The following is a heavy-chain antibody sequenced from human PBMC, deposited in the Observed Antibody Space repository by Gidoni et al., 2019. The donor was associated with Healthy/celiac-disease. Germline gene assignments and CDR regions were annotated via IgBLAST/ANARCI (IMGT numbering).Heavy chain of an antibody. D-gene: IGHD3-3*01. V-gene: IGHV4-38-2*01. CDR1: GYSISSGYY. Sequence: QVQLQESGPGLVKPSETLSLTCAVSGYSISSGYYWGWIRQPPGKGLEWIGSIYHSGSTYYNPSLKSRVTISVDTSKNQFSLKLSSVTAADTAVYYCASAYDFWSGNLTFDYWGQGTLVTVSS. CDR2: IYHSGST. CDR3: ASAYDFWSGNLTFDY. J-gene: IGHJ4*02.